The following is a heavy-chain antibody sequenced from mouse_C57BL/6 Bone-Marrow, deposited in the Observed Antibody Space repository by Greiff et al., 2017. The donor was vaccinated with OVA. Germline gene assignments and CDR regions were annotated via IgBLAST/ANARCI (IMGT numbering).Heavy chain of an antibody. V-gene: IGHV1-5*01. Sequence: EVQLQQSGTVLARPGASVKMSCKASGYTFTSYWMHWVKQRPGQGLEWIGAIYPGNSDTSYNQKFKGKAKLTAVTSASTAYMDISSLTNEDSAVYYCTREWGYPGYAMDYWGQGTSVTVSS. CDR3: TREWGYPGYAMDY. CDR2: IYPGNSDT. J-gene: IGHJ4*01. D-gene: IGHD3-1*01. CDR1: GYTFTSYW.